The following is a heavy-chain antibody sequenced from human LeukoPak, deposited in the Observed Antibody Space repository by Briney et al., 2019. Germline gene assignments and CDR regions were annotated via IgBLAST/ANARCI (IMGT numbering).Heavy chain of an antibody. Sequence: GGSLRLSCAASGFTFSSYAMSWVRQPPGKGLEWVSAISGSGGSTYYAYSVKGVFTIFRDNSKNTLYLQMTSLRAEDTAVYYCAKARLYYYDNGPFDPWGQGTLVTVSS. J-gene: IGHJ5*02. CDR1: GFTFSSYA. V-gene: IGHV3-23*01. D-gene: IGHD3-22*01. CDR2: ISGSGGST. CDR3: AKARLYYYDNGPFDP.